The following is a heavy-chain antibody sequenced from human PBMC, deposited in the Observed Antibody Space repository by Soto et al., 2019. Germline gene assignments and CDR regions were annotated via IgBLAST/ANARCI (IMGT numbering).Heavy chain of an antibody. D-gene: IGHD3-3*01. V-gene: IGHV3-23*01. CDR2: ISGSGGST. CDR1: GFTFSSYA. J-gene: IGHJ4*02. CDR3: AKGEGTYYDFWSGYSFDY. Sequence: EVQLLESGGGLVQPGGSLRLSCAASGFTFSSYAMSWVRQAPGKGLEWVSAISGSGGSTYYADFVKGRFTISSDNSKNTLYLQMNSLRAEDTVVYYCAKGEGTYYDFWSGYSFDYWGQGTLVTVSS.